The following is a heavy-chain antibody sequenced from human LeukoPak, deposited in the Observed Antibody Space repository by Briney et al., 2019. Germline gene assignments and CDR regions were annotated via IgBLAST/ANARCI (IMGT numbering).Heavy chain of an antibody. CDR3: ARGNGRAIFGVVIPAPFDI. Sequence: GGSLRLSCAASGFTFSSYAMHWVRQAPGKGLEWVAVISYDGSNKYYADSVKGRFTISRDNSKNTLYLQMNSLRAEDTAVYYCARGNGRAIFGVVIPAPFDIWGQGTMVTVSS. J-gene: IGHJ3*02. V-gene: IGHV3-30-3*01. CDR1: GFTFSSYA. D-gene: IGHD3-3*01. CDR2: ISYDGSNK.